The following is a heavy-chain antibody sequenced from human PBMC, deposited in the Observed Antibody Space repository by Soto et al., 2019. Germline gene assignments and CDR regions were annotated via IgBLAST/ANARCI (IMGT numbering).Heavy chain of an antibody. CDR3: ASAPRGNYGYPRYLDY. CDR2: IYYSGST. Sequence: SETLSLTCTVSGGSISSYYWCWIRQPPGKGLEWIGYIYYSGSTNYNPSLKSRVTISVDTSKNQFSLKLSSVTAADTAVYYCASAPRGNYGYPRYLDYWGQGTLVTVSS. V-gene: IGHV4-59*01. J-gene: IGHJ4*02. CDR1: GGSISSYY. D-gene: IGHD3-10*01.